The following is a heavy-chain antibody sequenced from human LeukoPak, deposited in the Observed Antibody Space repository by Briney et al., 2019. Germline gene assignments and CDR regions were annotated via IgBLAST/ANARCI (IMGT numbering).Heavy chain of an antibody. CDR2: VSFDGSDK. V-gene: IGHV3-30*18. J-gene: IGHJ4*02. CDR1: GFTFSDYG. CDR3: AKSGCGSTNCYVNC. Sequence: GGSLRLSCAVSGFTFSDYGMHWVRQAPGKGLEWVAVVSFDGSDKGYADSVKGRFTISRDSSRNTLYLQMNSLRAEDTAVHYCAKSGCGSTNCYVNCWGQGTLVTVSS. D-gene: IGHD2-2*01.